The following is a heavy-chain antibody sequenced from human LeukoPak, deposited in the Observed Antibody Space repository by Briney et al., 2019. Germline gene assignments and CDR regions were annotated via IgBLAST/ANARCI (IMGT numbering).Heavy chain of an antibody. J-gene: IGHJ3*02. Sequence: GGSLRLSCAASGFTFSSYAMSWVRQAPGKGLEWVSAISGSGGSTYYADSVKGRFTISRDNSKNTLYLLQMNSLRAEDTAVYYCARGYYDSSGYYSDAFDIWGQGTMVTVSS. V-gene: IGHV3-23*01. CDR3: ARGYYDSSGYYSDAFDI. CDR2: ISGSGGST. CDR1: GFTFSSYA. D-gene: IGHD3-22*01.